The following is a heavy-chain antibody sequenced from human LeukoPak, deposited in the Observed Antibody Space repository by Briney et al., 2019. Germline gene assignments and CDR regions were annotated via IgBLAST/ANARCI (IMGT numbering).Heavy chain of an antibody. J-gene: IGHJ4*02. Sequence: ASVKVSCKASGYTFTSYGISWVRQAPGQGLEWMGWISAYNGNTNYAQKLQGRVTMTTDTSTSTAYMELRSLRSDDTAVYYCARDQDYGGNSLLFDYWGQGTLVTVPS. CDR3: ARDQDYGGNSLLFDY. CDR2: ISAYNGNT. V-gene: IGHV1-18*01. CDR1: GYTFTSYG. D-gene: IGHD4-23*01.